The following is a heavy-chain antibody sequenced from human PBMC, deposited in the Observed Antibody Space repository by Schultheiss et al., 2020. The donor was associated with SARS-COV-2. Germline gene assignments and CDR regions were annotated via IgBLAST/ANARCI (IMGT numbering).Heavy chain of an antibody. CDR3: ARDEGSGWSHYYMDV. CDR2: IYYSGST. CDR1: GYSVSSGSYY. Sequence: SETLSLTCAVSGYSVSSGSYYWSWIRQHPGKGLEWIGYIYYSGSTNYNPSLKSRVTISVDTSKNQFSLKLSSVTAADTAVYYCARDEGSGWSHYYMDVWGKGTTVTVSS. D-gene: IGHD6-19*01. V-gene: IGHV4-61*01. J-gene: IGHJ6*03.